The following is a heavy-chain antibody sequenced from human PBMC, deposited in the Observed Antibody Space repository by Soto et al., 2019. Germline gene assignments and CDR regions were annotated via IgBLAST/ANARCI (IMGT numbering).Heavy chain of an antibody. D-gene: IGHD1-1*01. CDR3: ASQLADPTIRSRYGMDV. V-gene: IGHV1-3*04. CDR1: GYTFTSYS. J-gene: IGHJ6*02. CDR2: INTANGNT. Sequence: GASVKVSCKTSGYTFTSYSIHWVRQAPGQRPEWMGWINTANGNTKYSQKFQGRVTITRDRSATTASMELNSLRSEDTAVYYCASQLADPTIRSRYGMDVWGQGTTVTVSS.